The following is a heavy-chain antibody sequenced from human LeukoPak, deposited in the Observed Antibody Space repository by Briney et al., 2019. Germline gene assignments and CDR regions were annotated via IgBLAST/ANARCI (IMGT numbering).Heavy chain of an antibody. V-gene: IGHV3-7*01. CDR2: IKQDGSEK. CDR1: GFTFSSYW. Sequence: GGSLRLSCAASGFTFSSYWMSWVRQAPGKGPEWVANIKQDGSEKYYVDSVKGRFTISRDNAKNSLYLQMNSLRAEDTAVYYCARVPSALYYYDSSGHADYWGQGTLVTVSS. D-gene: IGHD3-22*01. CDR3: ARVPSALYYYDSSGHADY. J-gene: IGHJ4*02.